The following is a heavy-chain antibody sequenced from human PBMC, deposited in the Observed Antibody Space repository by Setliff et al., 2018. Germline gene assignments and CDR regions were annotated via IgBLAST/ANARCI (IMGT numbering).Heavy chain of an antibody. J-gene: IGHJ5*02. CDR2: IHISGST. CDR1: GASITSGGFY. V-gene: IGHV4-61*09. Sequence: SETLSLTCSVSGASITSGGFYWTWIRQPAGKGLEWIGHIHISGSTNYNPSLKSRVTISVDTSKNQFSLKLSSVTAADTAVYYCASGAGWWDLWGQGTLVTVS. D-gene: IGHD3-16*01. CDR3: ASGAGWWDL.